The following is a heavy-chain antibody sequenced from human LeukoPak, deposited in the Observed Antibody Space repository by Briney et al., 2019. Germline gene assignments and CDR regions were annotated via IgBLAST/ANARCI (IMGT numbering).Heavy chain of an antibody. D-gene: IGHD3-22*01. CDR3: ARDPKDDTSGYYYFDS. J-gene: IGHJ4*02. CDR2: ISAYNGNT. CDR1: GYTFTSYG. V-gene: IGHV1-18*01. Sequence: ASVKVSCKASGYTFTSYGISWVRQAPGQGLEWMGWISAYNGNTNYAQKFQGRVTMTRDMSTSTVYMELSSLRSEDTAVYYCARDPKDDTSGYYYFDSWGQGTLVTVSS.